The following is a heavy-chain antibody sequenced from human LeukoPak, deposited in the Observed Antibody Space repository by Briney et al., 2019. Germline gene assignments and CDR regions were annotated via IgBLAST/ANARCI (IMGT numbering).Heavy chain of an antibody. Sequence: PGGSLRLSCAASGFTFSSYWMSWVRQAPGKGLEWVANIKQDGSEKYYVDSVKGRFTISRDNAKNSLYLQMNSLRAEDTAVYYCARSSFDSPFSKYYYMDVWGKGTTVTISS. D-gene: IGHD3-9*01. CDR1: GFTFSSYW. CDR2: IKQDGSEK. J-gene: IGHJ6*03. V-gene: IGHV3-7*01. CDR3: ARSSFDSPFSKYYYMDV.